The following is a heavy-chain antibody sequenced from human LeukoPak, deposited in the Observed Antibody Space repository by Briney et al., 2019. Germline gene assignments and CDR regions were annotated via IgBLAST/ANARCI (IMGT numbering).Heavy chain of an antibody. D-gene: IGHD1-26*01. V-gene: IGHV4-59*12. CDR1: GGSISSYY. CDR2: IYDSGST. Sequence: SETLSLTCTVSGGSISSYYWSWIRQPPGKGLEWIGHIYDSGSTNYNPSLKSRVTISVDTSKNQFSLKLSSVTAADTAVYYCARDGVGAVDYWGQGTLVTVSS. J-gene: IGHJ4*02. CDR3: ARDGVGAVDY.